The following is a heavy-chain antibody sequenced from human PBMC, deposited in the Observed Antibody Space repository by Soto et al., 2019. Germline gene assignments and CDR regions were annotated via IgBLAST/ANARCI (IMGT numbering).Heavy chain of an antibody. CDR3: SREIASPGIWYFDL. Sequence: EVQLVESGGGLVQPGGSLRLSCAASGFTFSSHDMHWVRQGTGKGLEWVSGVDTAGGTYYPVSVKGRFTISRDNAKNSFYLQMNSLGATDTAVYYCSREIASPGIWYFDLWGRGTLVTVSS. V-gene: IGHV3-13*04. D-gene: IGHD6-13*01. J-gene: IGHJ2*01. CDR2: VDTAGGT. CDR1: GFTFSSHD.